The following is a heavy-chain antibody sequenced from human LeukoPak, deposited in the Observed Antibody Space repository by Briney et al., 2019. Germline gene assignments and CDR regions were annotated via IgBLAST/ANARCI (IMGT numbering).Heavy chain of an antibody. Sequence: KPGESLKISCKGSGYSFTSYWIGWVRQMPGKGLEWMGIIYPGDSDTRYSPSFQGQVTISADKSISTAYLQWSSLKASDTAMYYCARQVGITIFGVVTDYGMDVWGQGTTVTVSS. CDR2: IYPGDSDT. CDR3: ARQVGITIFGVVTDYGMDV. CDR1: GYSFTSYW. V-gene: IGHV5-51*01. J-gene: IGHJ6*02. D-gene: IGHD3-3*01.